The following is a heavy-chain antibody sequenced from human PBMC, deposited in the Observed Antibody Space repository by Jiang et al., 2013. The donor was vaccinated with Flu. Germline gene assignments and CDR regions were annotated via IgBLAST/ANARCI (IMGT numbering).Heavy chain of an antibody. CDR1: SGDYF. V-gene: IGHV4-30-2*05. CDR2: IYDNGRA. CDR3: ARGSVVVTAIDGWFDP. J-gene: IGHJ5*02. D-gene: IGHD2-21*02. Sequence: SGDYFWTWIRQPPGKGLEWIGYIYDNGRAYYSPSLKGRVTISIDTARNHFSLTLTSVTAADTAVYYCARGSVVVTAIDGWFDPWGQGTPVTVSS.